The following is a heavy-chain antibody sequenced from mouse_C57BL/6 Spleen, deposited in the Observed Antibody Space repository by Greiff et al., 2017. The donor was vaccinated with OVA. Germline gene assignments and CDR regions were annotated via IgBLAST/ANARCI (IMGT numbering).Heavy chain of an antibody. V-gene: IGHV1-50*01. Sequence: VQLQQPGAELVKPGASVKLSCKASGYTFTSYWMQWVKQRPGQGLEWIGEIDPSDSYTYYNQKFKGTATLTVDTSSSTAYMQLSSLTSEDSAVYYCANYGYDDWGKGTTLTVSS. D-gene: IGHD2-2*01. CDR3: ANYGYDD. CDR2: IDPSDSYT. J-gene: IGHJ2*01. CDR1: GYTFTSYW.